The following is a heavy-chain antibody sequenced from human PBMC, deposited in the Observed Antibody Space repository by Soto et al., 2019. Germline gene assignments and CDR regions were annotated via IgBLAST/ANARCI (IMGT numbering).Heavy chain of an antibody. CDR1: GYTFTSYS. V-gene: IGHV1-46*01. D-gene: IGHD2-21*01. CDR2: INPSDGST. Sequence: QVQLVQSGAEVKKPGASVKVSCKASGYTFTSYSMHWLRQAPGQGLEWMAIINPSDGSTTHAQKFQGRVTVTRDTSTSTVHMEVSSLRADDTAVYYCARMWRGGVFDYWCHGTLVTVSS. CDR3: ARMWRGGVFDY. J-gene: IGHJ4*01.